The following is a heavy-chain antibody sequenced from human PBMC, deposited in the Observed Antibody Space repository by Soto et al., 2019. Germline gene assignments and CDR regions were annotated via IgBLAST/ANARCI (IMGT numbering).Heavy chain of an antibody. CDR1: GFTFDDYA. D-gene: IGHD3-10*01. J-gene: IGHJ5*02. CDR2: ISWNSGSI. V-gene: IGHV3-9*01. CDR3: AKGGVLWFGEFDP. Sequence: GGSLRLSCAASGFTFDDYAMHWVRQAPGKGLEWVSGISWNSGSIGYADSVKGRFTISRDNAKNSLYLQMNSLRAEDTALYYCAKGGVLWFGEFDPWGQGTLVTVSS.